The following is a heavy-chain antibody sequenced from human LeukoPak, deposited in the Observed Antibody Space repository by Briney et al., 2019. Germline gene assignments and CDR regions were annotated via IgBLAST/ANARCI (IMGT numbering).Heavy chain of an antibody. D-gene: IGHD3-9*01. CDR1: GGTFSSYA. V-gene: IGHV1-69*13. Sequence: SVKVSCKASGGTFSSYAISWVRQAPGQGLEWMGGIIPIFGTANYAQKFQGRVTITADESTSTAYMELSSLRSEDTAVYYCATGRLRFLERLLPNVLRYFDWLSSPDYWGQGTLVTVSS. CDR3: ATGRLRFLERLLPNVLRYFDWLSSPDY. J-gene: IGHJ4*02. CDR2: IIPIFGTA.